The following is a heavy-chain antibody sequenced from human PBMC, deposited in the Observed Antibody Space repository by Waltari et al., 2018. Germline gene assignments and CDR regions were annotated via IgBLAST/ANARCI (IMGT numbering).Heavy chain of an antibody. Sequence: EVQLVESGGGLIQPGGSLRLSCAASGFTVSSHYMSWVRQAPGKGLEWVSVIYSGGSTYYADSVKGRFTISRDNSKNTLYLQMNSLRAEDTAVYYCAREGIGGSYASPFDIWGQGTMVTVSS. J-gene: IGHJ3*02. CDR3: AREGIGGSYASPFDI. V-gene: IGHV3-53*01. D-gene: IGHD1-26*01. CDR1: GFTVSSHY. CDR2: IYSGGST.